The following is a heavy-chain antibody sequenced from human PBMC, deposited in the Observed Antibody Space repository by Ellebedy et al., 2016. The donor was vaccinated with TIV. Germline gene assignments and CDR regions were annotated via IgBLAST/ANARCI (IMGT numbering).Heavy chain of an antibody. CDR1: GFTFSSYW. V-gene: IGHV3-7*03. D-gene: IGHD5-12*01. J-gene: IGHJ4*02. Sequence: GESLKISCAASGFTFSSYWMNWVRQAPGKGLEWVANINQDGSEKYYVDSVKGRFTISRDNAKNLLCLQMNSLRAEDTAVYYCARFSGYDYWGQGTLVTVSS. CDR2: INQDGSEK. CDR3: ARFSGYDY.